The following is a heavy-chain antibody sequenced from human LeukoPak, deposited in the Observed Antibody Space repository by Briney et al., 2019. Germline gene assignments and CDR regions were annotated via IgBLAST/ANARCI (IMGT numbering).Heavy chain of an antibody. CDR2: ISSSGSTI. Sequence: PGGSLRLSCAASGFTFSSYEMNWVRQAPGKGLEWVSYISSSGSTIYYVDSVKGRFTISRDNAKNSLYLQMNSLRAEDTAVYYCARDEVLPATEYSRRGGRTNYYYYYMDVWGKGTTVTVSS. D-gene: IGHD6-6*01. V-gene: IGHV3-48*03. CDR3: ARDEVLPATEYSRRGGRTNYYYYYMDV. CDR1: GFTFSSYE. J-gene: IGHJ6*03.